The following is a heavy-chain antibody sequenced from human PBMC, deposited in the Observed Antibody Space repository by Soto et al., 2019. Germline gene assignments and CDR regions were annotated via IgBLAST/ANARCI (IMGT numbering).Heavy chain of an antibody. Sequence: PGGSLRLSCVASGFTFSDHGMHWVRQAPGMGLEWVALISYDGTYEDYIDSVKGRFIISRDNSKNTLYLQMNSLRAEDTAVYYCAKEGRAAHYDYGMDVWGQWTTVTVSS. CDR3: AKEGRAAHYDYGMDV. CDR1: GFTFSDHG. D-gene: IGHD6-6*01. V-gene: IGHV3-30*18. CDR2: ISYDGTYE. J-gene: IGHJ6*02.